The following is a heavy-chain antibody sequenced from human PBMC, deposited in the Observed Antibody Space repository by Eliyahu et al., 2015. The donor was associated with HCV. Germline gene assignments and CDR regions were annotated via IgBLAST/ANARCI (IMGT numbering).Heavy chain of an antibody. V-gene: IGHV4-4*02. CDR3: ARDQTGNRYAPDV. D-gene: IGHD3-10*01. Sequence: QVQLQESGPGLVKPSXTLSLACAVSGASIPSSDXWGWVRQPPGKGLEWXGEXYHXGTTNYNPSLKSRVIISVDRSRNEFYLDLTSVTAADTAVYYCARDQTGNRYAPDVWGQGTSVTVSS. CDR1: GASIPSSDX. CDR2: XYHXGTT. J-gene: IGHJ6*02.